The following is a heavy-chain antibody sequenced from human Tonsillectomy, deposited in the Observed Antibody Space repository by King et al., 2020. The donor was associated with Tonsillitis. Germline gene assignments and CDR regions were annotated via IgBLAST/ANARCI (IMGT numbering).Heavy chain of an antibody. D-gene: IGHD4-17*01. Sequence: QLVQSGAEVKKPGESLKISCKGSGYIFTNYWIGWVRQMPGKGLEWMGIIYPGESDIRYSPSFQGQVTISVDKSISTAYLQWSSLRASDTAMYYCARKIYYFTTGTLHTAVDIWGEGEMVSASS. CDR2: IYPGESDI. J-gene: IGHJ3*02. CDR1: GYIFTNYW. V-gene: IGHV5-51*01. CDR3: ARKIYYFTTGTLHTAVDI.